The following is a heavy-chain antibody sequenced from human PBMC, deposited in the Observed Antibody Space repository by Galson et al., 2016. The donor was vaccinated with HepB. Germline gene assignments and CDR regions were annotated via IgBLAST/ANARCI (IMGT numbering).Heavy chain of an antibody. CDR3: ARDVGYEALDY. D-gene: IGHD2-2*01. CDR1: GFSLGAYW. Sequence: SLRLSCAGSGFSLGAYWMVWVRQAPGKGLEWVANINRDGSEKYSLEGRFSISRDNAKNSLYLQMDSLRAEDAAVYYCARDVGYEALDYWGQGTLVTVSS. J-gene: IGHJ4*02. CDR2: INRDGSEK. V-gene: IGHV3-7*01.